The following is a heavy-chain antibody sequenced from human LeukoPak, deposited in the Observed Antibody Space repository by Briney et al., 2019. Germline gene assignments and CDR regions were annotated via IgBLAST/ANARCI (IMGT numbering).Heavy chain of an antibody. CDR2: INTDGSST. Sequence: PGGSLRLSCAASGFTFSNAWMNWVRQAPGKGLEWVSRINTDGSSTSYADSVKGRFTISRDNAKNRLYVQMNSLRAEDTAVYYCATGSGLWSPDYWGQGTLVTVSS. J-gene: IGHJ4*02. CDR1: GFTFSNAW. V-gene: IGHV3-74*01. CDR3: ATGSGLWSPDY. D-gene: IGHD5-18*01.